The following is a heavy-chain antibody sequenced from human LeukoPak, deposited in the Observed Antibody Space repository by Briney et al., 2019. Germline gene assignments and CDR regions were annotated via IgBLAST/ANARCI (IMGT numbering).Heavy chain of an antibody. D-gene: IGHD6-19*01. CDR2: IHTSGRT. Sequence: SETLSLTCSVSGGSISTYYWSWIRQPAGKGLEWIAQIHTSGRTDLNPSLKSRLSISMDTPNNHFSLMITSVTAADTAIYYCAGRALSTGWTFDYWGRGTLVTVSS. J-gene: IGHJ4*01. CDR1: GGSISTYY. V-gene: IGHV4-4*07. CDR3: AGRALSTGWTFDY.